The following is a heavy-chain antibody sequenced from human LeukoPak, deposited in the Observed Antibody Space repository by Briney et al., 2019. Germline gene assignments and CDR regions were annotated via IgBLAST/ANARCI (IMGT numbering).Heavy chain of an antibody. CDR1: GGSISSGGYY. Sequence: SETLSLTCTVSGGSISSGGYYWNWIRQPPGKGLEWIGYIYYSGSTNYNPSLKSRVSISVDTSKNQFSLKLSSVTAADTAVYYCARAGSTVTMLYPFDHWGQGTLVTVSS. J-gene: IGHJ4*02. CDR2: IYYSGST. V-gene: IGHV4-61*08. CDR3: ARAGSTVTMLYPFDH. D-gene: IGHD4-17*01.